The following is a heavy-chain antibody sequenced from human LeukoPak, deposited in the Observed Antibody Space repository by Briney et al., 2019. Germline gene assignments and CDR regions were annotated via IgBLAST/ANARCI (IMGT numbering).Heavy chain of an antibody. CDR1: GFTFSRFA. CDR2: ISYDGSNK. Sequence: GGSLRLSCEASGFTFSRFAMTWVRQAPGKGLEWVAVISYDGSNKYYADSVKGRFTISRDNSKNTLYLQMNSLRAEDTAVYYCAVRPGFDYWGQGTLVTVSS. D-gene: IGHD1-14*01. V-gene: IGHV3-30-3*01. J-gene: IGHJ4*02. CDR3: AVRPGFDY.